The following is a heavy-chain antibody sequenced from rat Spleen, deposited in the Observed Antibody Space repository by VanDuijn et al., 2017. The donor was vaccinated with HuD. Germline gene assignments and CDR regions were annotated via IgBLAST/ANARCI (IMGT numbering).Heavy chain of an antibody. D-gene: IGHD1-11*01. V-gene: IGHV2-32*01. Sequence: QVQLKESGPGLVKPSETLSLTCTVSGFSLTNYHVSWVRQPPGKGLEWMGVMWGDGSTAYNSALKSRLSISRDTSKSQVFLTMSSLKTEDTATYYCTRDGTTGLFAYVIDAWGQGASVTVSS. CDR3: TRDGTTGLFAYVIDA. J-gene: IGHJ4*01. CDR1: GFSLTNYH. CDR2: MWGDGST.